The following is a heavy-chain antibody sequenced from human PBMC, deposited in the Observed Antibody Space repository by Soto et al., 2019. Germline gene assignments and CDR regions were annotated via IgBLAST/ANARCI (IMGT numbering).Heavy chain of an antibody. V-gene: IGHV3-33*01. CDR1: GFTFSSYG. CDR3: ARESKTATDYYYGMDV. J-gene: IGHJ6*02. CDR2: IWYDGSNK. Sequence: QVQLVESGGGVVQPGRSLRLSCAASGFTFSSYGMHWVRQAPGKGLEWVAVIWYDGSNKYYADSVKGRFTISRDNSKNTLYLQMNSLRAEDTAVYYCARESKTATDYYYGMDVWGQGTTVTVSS. D-gene: IGHD6-25*01.